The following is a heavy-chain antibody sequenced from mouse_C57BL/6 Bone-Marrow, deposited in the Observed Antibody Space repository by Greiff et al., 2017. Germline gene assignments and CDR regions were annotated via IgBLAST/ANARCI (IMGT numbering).Heavy chain of an antibody. CDR1: GFNITDDY. D-gene: IGHD5-5*01. V-gene: IGHV14-4*01. J-gene: IGHJ1*03. Sequence: VQLQQSGAELVRPGASVKLSCTASGFNITDDYMHWVKQRPEQGLEWIGWIDPENGDTEYASKFQGKATITADTSSNTAYLQLSSLTSEDTAVYYWTRYLPNEGWYFDVWGTGTTVTVAS. CDR2: IDPENGDT. CDR3: TRYLPNEGWYFDV.